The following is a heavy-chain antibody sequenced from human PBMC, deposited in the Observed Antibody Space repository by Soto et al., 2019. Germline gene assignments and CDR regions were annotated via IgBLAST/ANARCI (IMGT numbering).Heavy chain of an antibody. D-gene: IGHD6-13*01. V-gene: IGHV1-2*02. CDR3: ARDIAAGTFGWFDP. Sequence: GASVKVSCKASGYTFTGYYMHWVRQAPGQGLEWMGWINPNSGGTNYAQKLQGRVTMTTDTSTSTAYMELRSLRSDDTAVYYCARDIAAGTFGWFDPWGQGALVTVSS. J-gene: IGHJ5*02. CDR2: INPNSGGT. CDR1: GYTFTGYY.